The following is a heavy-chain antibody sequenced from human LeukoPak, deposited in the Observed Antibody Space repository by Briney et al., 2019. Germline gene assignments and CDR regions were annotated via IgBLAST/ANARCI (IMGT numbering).Heavy chain of an antibody. CDR2: INPSGGST. Sequence: RASVKVSCKASAYTFTSYGISWVRQAPGQGLEWMGIINPSGGSTSYAQKFQGRVTMTRDTSTSTVYMELSSLRSEDTAVYYCARGHSSGWYVVDYWGQGTLVTVSS. V-gene: IGHV1-46*01. D-gene: IGHD6-19*01. CDR3: ARGHSSGWYVVDY. J-gene: IGHJ4*02. CDR1: AYTFTSYG.